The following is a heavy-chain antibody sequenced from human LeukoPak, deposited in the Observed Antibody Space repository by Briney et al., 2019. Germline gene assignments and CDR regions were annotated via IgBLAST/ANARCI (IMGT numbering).Heavy chain of an antibody. J-gene: IGHJ6*03. V-gene: IGHV3-30*02. CDR1: GFTFSSYG. Sequence: PRGSLRLSCAASGFTFSSYGMHWVRQAPGKGLEWVAFIRYDGSNKYYADSVKGRFTISRDNSKNTLYLQMNSLRAEDTAVYYCAKDWTGYGDYYYMDVWGKGTTVTISS. D-gene: IGHD3/OR15-3a*01. CDR2: IRYDGSNK. CDR3: AKDWTGYGDYYYMDV.